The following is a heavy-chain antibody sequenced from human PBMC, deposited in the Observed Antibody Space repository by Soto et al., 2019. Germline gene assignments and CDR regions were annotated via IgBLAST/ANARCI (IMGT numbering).Heavy chain of an antibody. Sequence: LSITYTVFGRSINNYYWSWVRQPPGMGLEWIGYIYYSGSTNYNPSLKSRVTISVDTSKNRFSLKLSSVTAADTAVYYCAGSGSDHRELHQFATRRTSDL. CDR3: AGSGSDHRELHQFATRRTSDL. CDR2: IYYSGST. V-gene: IGHV4-59*01. J-gene: IGHJ2*01. CDR1: GRSINNYY. D-gene: IGHD1-26*01.